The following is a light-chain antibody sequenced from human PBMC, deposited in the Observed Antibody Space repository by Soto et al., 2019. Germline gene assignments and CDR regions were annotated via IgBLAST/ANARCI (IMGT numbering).Light chain of an antibody. Sequence: EIVMTQSSVTLSVSPGERATLSCRASQSVSSDLAWYQQKPGQAPRLLIYGASTRATGIPARFSGSGSGTEFTLTISSLQSEDFAVYYCQQYNNWPLTFGGGTKVDI. J-gene: IGKJ4*01. V-gene: IGKV3-15*01. CDR1: QSVSSD. CDR3: QQYNNWPLT. CDR2: GAS.